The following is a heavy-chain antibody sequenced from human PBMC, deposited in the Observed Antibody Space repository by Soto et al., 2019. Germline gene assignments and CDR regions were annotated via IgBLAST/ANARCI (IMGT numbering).Heavy chain of an antibody. V-gene: IGHV3-23*01. CDR3: AKRSPYSSGWYSPIFDY. J-gene: IGHJ4*02. D-gene: IGHD6-13*01. CDR2: ISESGGST. CDR1: GFSFSDYA. Sequence: GGCPGLSSAASGFSFSDYAMSCVLQAPGKGLEWVSVISESGGSTHYADSVRGRFTVSRDNSKNSLSLRMNSLRDEDTAVYFCAKRSPYSSGWYSPIFDYWGQGALVTVSS.